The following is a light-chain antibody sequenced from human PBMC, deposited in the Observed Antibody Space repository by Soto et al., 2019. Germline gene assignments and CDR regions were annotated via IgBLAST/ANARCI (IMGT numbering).Light chain of an antibody. CDR2: KIN. J-gene: IGLJ1*01. Sequence: QSVLTQPPSASGTPGQRVTISCAGSNSNIGSNNVYWYQQLPGTAPKLLIYKINQRPSGVPDRFSGSKSGTSASLAVSGLRSEDEADYYCSSYAGSSNVFGTGTKLTVL. CDR3: SSYAGSSNV. CDR1: NSNIGSNN. V-gene: IGLV1-47*01.